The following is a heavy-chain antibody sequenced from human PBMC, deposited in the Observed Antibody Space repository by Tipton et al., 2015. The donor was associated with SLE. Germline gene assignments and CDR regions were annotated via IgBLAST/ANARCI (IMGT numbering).Heavy chain of an antibody. CDR3: ARRPGAFDI. V-gene: IGHV4-34*01. J-gene: IGHJ3*02. D-gene: IGHD3-10*01. CDR1: GGSFSGYY. Sequence: LRLSCAVYGGSFSGYYWSWIRQPPGKGLEWIGEINHSGSTNYNLSLKSRVTISVDTSKNQFSLKLSSVTAADTAVYYCARRPGAFDIWGQGTMVTVSS. CDR2: INHSGST.